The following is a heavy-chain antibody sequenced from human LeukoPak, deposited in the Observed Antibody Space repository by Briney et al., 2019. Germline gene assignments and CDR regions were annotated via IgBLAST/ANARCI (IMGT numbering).Heavy chain of an antibody. J-gene: IGHJ6*02. Sequence: GESLKISCKGSGYSFTSYWIGWVRQMPGKGLEWMGIIYPGDSDTRYSPSFQGQVTISADKSISTAYLQWSSLKASDTAMYYRARGEEESNTNYYYGMDVWGQGTTVTVSS. CDR3: ARGEEESNTNYYYGMDV. CDR1: GYSFTSYW. V-gene: IGHV5-51*01. D-gene: IGHD1/OR15-1a*01. CDR2: IYPGDSDT.